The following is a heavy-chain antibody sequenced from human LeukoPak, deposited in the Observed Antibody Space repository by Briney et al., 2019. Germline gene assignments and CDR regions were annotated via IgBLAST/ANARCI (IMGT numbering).Heavy chain of an antibody. V-gene: IGHV1-8*01. CDR2: MNPNSGNT. D-gene: IGHD6-6*01. J-gene: IGHJ4*02. CDR1: GYTFTSYD. CDR3: ARGLYSSSQLDS. Sequence: ASVKVSCKASGYTFTSYDINWVRQATGQGLEWMGWMNPNSGNTGYAQGFQGRVAMTWNTSISTAYMDLSSLRSEDSAVYYCARGLYSSSQLDSWGQGTLVTVSS.